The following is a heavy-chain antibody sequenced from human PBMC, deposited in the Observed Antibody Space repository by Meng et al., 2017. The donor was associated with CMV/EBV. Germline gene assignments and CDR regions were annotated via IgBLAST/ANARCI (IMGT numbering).Heavy chain of an antibody. V-gene: IGHV1-2*02. Sequence: ASVKVSCKASGYTFTGYYMHWVRQAPGQGLEWMGWINPNSGGTNYAQKFQGRVTMTRDTSISTAYMELSRLRSDDTAVYYCARDLKSFDFWSGYSNYYYCGMDVWGQGTTVTVSS. D-gene: IGHD3-3*01. CDR3: ARDLKSFDFWSGYSNYYYCGMDV. CDR2: INPNSGGT. J-gene: IGHJ6*02. CDR1: GYTFTGYY.